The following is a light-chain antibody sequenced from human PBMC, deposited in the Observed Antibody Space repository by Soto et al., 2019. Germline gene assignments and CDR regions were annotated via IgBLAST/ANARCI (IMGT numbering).Light chain of an antibody. CDR2: AAS. CDR1: QDIHNY. J-gene: IGKJ1*01. Sequence: AVLLTQSPSSFSASTGDRATITCRASQDIHNYLAWYQQVPGKAPKLLLYAASILQTGVPSRFSGSGSGKDFTLTIDGLQSEEFATYFCQHYYNYPWTFGQGTTVE. CDR3: QHYYNYPWT. V-gene: IGKV1-8*01.